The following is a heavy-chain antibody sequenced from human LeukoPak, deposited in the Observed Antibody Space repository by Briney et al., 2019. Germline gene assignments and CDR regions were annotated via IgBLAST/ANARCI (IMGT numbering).Heavy chain of an antibody. CDR3: AKDALTTVTTGVAFDI. CDR1: GFTFSSYG. J-gene: IGHJ3*02. CDR2: ISYDGSNK. D-gene: IGHD4-17*01. V-gene: IGHV3-30*18. Sequence: HTGGSLRLSCAASGFTFSSYGMHWVRQAPGKGLEWVAVISYDGSNKYYADSVKGRFTISRDNSKNTLYLQMNSLRAEGTAVYYCAKDALTTVTTGVAFDIWGQGTMVTVSS.